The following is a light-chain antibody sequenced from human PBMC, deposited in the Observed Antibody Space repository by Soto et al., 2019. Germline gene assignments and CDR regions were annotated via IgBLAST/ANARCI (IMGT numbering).Light chain of an antibody. J-gene: IGKJ1*01. CDR1: QSVSSN. CDR2: GAS. V-gene: IGKV3-20*01. Sequence: EILMTQSPSTLSVSPGERATLSCRASQSVSSNLAWYRQKPGQAPRLLIYGASNRATGIPDTLSGSGSGTDFTLTISRLEPEDFAVYYCQQYGSSGTFGQGTKVDIK. CDR3: QQYGSSGT.